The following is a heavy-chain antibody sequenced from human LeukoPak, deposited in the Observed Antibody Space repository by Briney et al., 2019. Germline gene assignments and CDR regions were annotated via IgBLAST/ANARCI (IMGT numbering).Heavy chain of an antibody. CDR2: TSRSGGST. V-gene: IGHV3-23*01. CDR3: AKDHRGYSGSLDDGMDV. CDR1: GFTFSSYA. Sequence: GGSLRLSCAASGFTFSSYAMSWVRQAPGKGLEWVSATSRSGGSTYYADSVKGRFTISRDNSKNTLYLQMNSLRAEDTAVYYCAKDHRGYSGSLDDGMDVWGQGTTVTVSS. D-gene: IGHD1-26*01. J-gene: IGHJ6*02.